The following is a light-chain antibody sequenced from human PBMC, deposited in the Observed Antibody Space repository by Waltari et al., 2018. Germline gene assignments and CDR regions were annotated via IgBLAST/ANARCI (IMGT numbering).Light chain of an antibody. CDR3: QQSYSTPLT. CDR2: AAS. CDR1: QSVSRY. J-gene: IGKJ4*01. Sequence: TQSPATLSLSPGESATLSCRASQSVSRYLGWYQQKPGKAPKLLIYAASSLRSGVPSRFSGSGSGTDFTLTISSLQPEDFATYYCQQSYSTPLTFGGGTKVEIK. V-gene: IGKV1-39*01.